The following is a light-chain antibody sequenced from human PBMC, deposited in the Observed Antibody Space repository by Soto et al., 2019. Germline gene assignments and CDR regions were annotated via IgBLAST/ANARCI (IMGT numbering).Light chain of an antibody. V-gene: IGKV3-20*01. CDR3: QQYGSSPIT. CDR2: GAS. Sequence: EIVLTQSRGTLSLSPEESATLSCRASQSVSSSYLAWYQQKPGQAPRLLIYGASSRATGIPDRFSGSGSGTDFTLTISRLEPEDFAVYYCQQYGSSPITFGQGRRLAV. CDR1: QSVSSSY. J-gene: IGKJ5*01.